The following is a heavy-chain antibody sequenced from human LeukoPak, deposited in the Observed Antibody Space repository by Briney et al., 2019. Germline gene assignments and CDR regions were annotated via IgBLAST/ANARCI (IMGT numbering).Heavy chain of an antibody. CDR1: GFTLSSYR. CDR2: IKQDGSAK. D-gene: IGHD2-2*01. CDR3: ARVYQSTSGRAIGY. J-gene: IGHJ4*02. Sequence: PGGSLRLSCAASGFTLSSYRMSWVRQAPGKGLEWVANIKQDGSAKDYVDSVKGRFTISRENAKNSLYLQMNSLRVDDTAIYYCARVYQSTSGRAIGYWGQGTLVTVSS. V-gene: IGHV3-7*01.